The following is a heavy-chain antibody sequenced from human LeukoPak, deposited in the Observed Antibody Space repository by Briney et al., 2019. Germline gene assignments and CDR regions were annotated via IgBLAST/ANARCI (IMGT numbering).Heavy chain of an antibody. Sequence: GGSLRLSCAASGFTFSSYAMSWVRQAPGKGLEWVSAISGRGGSTYYADSVKGRFTISRDNSKNTLYLQMNSLRAEDTAVYYCAKTSSWYPYYFDYWGQGTLVTVSS. V-gene: IGHV3-23*01. CDR1: GFTFSSYA. D-gene: IGHD6-13*01. CDR2: ISGRGGST. J-gene: IGHJ4*02. CDR3: AKTSSWYPYYFDY.